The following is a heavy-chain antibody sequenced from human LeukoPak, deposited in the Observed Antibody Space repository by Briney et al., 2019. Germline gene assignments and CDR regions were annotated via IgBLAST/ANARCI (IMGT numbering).Heavy chain of an antibody. CDR3: AVGNTY. D-gene: IGHD7-27*01. J-gene: IGHJ4*02. CDR1: GYTFTGYY. V-gene: IGHV1-2*02. Sequence: ASVTVSCTASGYTFTGYYMHWVRQAPGQGLQWMGWINPNSGDTNYAQKFQGRVTMTRDTSISTAYMELSRLRSDDTAVYYCAVGNTYWGQGTLVTVSS. CDR2: INPNSGDT.